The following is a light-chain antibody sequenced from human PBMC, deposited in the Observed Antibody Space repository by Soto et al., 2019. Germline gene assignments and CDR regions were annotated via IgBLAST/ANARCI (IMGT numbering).Light chain of an antibody. Sequence: DFVMTQSPDSLAVSLGERATINCKSSQSVLYSPNNKNYLAWYQQKPGQPPKLLIYWASIRESGVPDRFSGSGYGTDFATNIGSLQAEDVAVYYCQQYHTPPWTFGQGTKLEIK. CDR1: QSVLYSPNNKNY. CDR2: WAS. V-gene: IGKV4-1*01. J-gene: IGKJ1*01. CDR3: QQYHTPPWT.